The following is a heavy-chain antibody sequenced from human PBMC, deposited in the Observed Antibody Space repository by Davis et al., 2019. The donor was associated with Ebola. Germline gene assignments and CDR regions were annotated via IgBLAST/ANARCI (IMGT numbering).Heavy chain of an antibody. V-gene: IGHV4-59*12. J-gene: IGHJ3*02. CDR2: IYYSGST. Sequence: SETLSLTCTVSGGSISSYYWSWIRQPPGKGLEWIGYIYYSGSTNYNPSLKSRVTISVDTSKNQFSLNMTSVTAADTAVYYCARGPRAAFDIWGQGTRVIVSS. CDR1: GGSISSYY. CDR3: ARGPRAAFDI.